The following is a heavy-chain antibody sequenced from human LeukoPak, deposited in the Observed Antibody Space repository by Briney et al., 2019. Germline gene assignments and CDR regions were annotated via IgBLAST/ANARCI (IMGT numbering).Heavy chain of an antibody. CDR1: GGSISSYY. J-gene: IGHJ3*02. Sequence: TSETLSLTCTVSGGSISSYYWSWIRQPPGKGLEWIGYIYYSGSTYYNPSLKSRVTISVDTSKNQFSLKLSSVTAADTAVYYCARHSGSGSFDAFDIWGQGTMVTVSS. D-gene: IGHD1-26*01. V-gene: IGHV4-59*04. CDR2: IYYSGST. CDR3: ARHSGSGSFDAFDI.